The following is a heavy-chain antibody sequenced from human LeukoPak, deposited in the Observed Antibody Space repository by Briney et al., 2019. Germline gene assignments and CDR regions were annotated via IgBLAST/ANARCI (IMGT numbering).Heavy chain of an antibody. J-gene: IGHJ3*02. CDR3: ARFYYDSSGYAFDI. V-gene: IGHV1-2*02. Sequence: ASVKVSCKASGYTFTGYYMHWVRQAPGQGLEWMGWINPNSGGTNYAQKFQGRVTMTRDTSISTAYMELSGLRSDDTAVYYCARFYYDSSGYAFDIWGQGTMVTVSS. CDR2: INPNSGGT. CDR1: GYTFTGYY. D-gene: IGHD3-22*01.